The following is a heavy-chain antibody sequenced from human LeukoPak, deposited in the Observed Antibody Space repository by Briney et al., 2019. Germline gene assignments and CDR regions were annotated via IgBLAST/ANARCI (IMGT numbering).Heavy chain of an antibody. Sequence: ASVKVSCKASRYTFTGHYMHWVRQAPGQGLEWMAWINPNSGGTNYAQKFQGRVTMTRDTSISTAHMELSRLTSDDTAVYYCARDRYRRTTNYDDSSGYTEVVDYWGQGTLVTVSS. J-gene: IGHJ4*02. CDR2: INPNSGGT. V-gene: IGHV1-2*02. D-gene: IGHD3-22*01. CDR3: ARDRYRRTTNYDDSSGYTEVVDY. CDR1: RYTFTGHY.